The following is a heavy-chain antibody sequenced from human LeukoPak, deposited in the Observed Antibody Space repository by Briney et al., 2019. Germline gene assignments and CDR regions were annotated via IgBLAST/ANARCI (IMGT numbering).Heavy chain of an antibody. J-gene: IGHJ4*02. D-gene: IGHD3-10*01. CDR1: GFTFSTYG. CDR3: ARDRLLWFGDDY. V-gene: IGHV3-23*01. Sequence: GGSLRLSCAASGFTFSTYGMSWVRQAPGKGLEWVSGISGSGGSRFYTDSVKGRFTISRDNSKNTLYLQMNSLRAEDTAVYYCARDRLLWFGDDYWGQGTLVTVSS. CDR2: ISGSGGSR.